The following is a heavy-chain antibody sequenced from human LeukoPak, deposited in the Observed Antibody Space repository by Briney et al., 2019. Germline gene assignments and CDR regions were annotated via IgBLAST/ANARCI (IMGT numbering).Heavy chain of an antibody. CDR3: AGGIAAADHFDY. D-gene: IGHD6-13*01. CDR2: IYYSGST. J-gene: IGHJ4*02. CDR1: GGSISSYY. Sequence: PSETLSLTCTASGGSISSYYWSWIRQPPGKGLEWIGYIYYSGSTNYNPSLKSRVTISVDTSKNQFSLKLSSVTAADTAVYYCAGGIAAADHFDYWGQGTLVTVSS. V-gene: IGHV4-59*08.